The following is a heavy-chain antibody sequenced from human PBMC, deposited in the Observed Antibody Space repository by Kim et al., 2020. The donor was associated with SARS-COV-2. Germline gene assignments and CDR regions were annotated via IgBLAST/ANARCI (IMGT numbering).Heavy chain of an antibody. Sequence: KSRVTISVDTSKNQCSLKLSSVTAADTAVYYCARGVRWYDILTGYNGNFDYWGQGTLVTVSS. J-gene: IGHJ4*02. CDR3: ARGVRWYDILTGYNGNFDY. V-gene: IGHV4-59*09. D-gene: IGHD3-9*01.